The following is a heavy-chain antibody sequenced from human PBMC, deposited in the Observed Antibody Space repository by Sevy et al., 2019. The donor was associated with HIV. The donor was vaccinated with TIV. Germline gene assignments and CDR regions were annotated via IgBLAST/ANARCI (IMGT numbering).Heavy chain of an antibody. V-gene: IGHV3-11*01. D-gene: IGHD3-10*01. CDR3: VRGSRVHKFGPGSDYSDYFDV. CDR2: ISTSGGDV. Sequence: GGSLRLSCAASGFSFTSHYINWIRQAPGKGLEWISYISTSGGDVYYADSVKGRLTISRDNGKNTVDLQMNTLRDGDRAVYYWVRGSRVHKFGPGSDYSDYFDVWGQGTMVTVSS. CDR1: GFSFTSHY. J-gene: IGHJ3*01.